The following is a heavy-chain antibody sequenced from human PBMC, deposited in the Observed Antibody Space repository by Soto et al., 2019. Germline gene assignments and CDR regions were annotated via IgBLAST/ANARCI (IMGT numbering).Heavy chain of an antibody. CDR3: ARDRRSAHGTRGSIDP. D-gene: IGHD6-13*01. CDR2: IYYTGST. CDR1: GGYIGSGGYY. Sequence: QVQLQESGPGLVKPSQTLSLTCNVSGGYIGSGGYYWSWIRQHPGKDLVWIGYIYYTGSTYYNRSLRSRVSMSVDKSKNQFSLKLTSVTAADTAVYYCARDRRSAHGTRGSIDPWGQGTMVTVSA. V-gene: IGHV4-31*03. J-gene: IGHJ5*02.